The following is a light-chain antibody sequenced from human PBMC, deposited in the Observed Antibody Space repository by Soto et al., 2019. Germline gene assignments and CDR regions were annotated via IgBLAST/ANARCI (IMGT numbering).Light chain of an antibody. V-gene: IGLV1-44*01. Sequence: QSVLTQPPSASGTPGQRVTISCSGSSSNIGSNNVNWYQQLPGTAPKLLIYSNNERPSGVPDRFSGSKSGTSASLAISGLQSEDEADFYCAAWDDSLNAYVIGTGTKLTVL. CDR3: AAWDDSLNAYV. CDR1: SSNIGSNN. CDR2: SNN. J-gene: IGLJ1*01.